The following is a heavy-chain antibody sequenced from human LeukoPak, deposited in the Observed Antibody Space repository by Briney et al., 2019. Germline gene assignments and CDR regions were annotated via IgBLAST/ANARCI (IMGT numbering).Heavy chain of an antibody. V-gene: IGHV1-8*01. CDR2: MNPNSGNT. Sequence: GASVKVSCKASGYTFTSYDINWVRQATGQGLEWMGWMNPNSGNTDYAQKFQGGVTMTRNTSISTAYMELSSLRSEDTAVYYCARATPVRYFDPTAHAFDIWGQGTMVTVSS. CDR3: ARATPVRYFDPTAHAFDI. J-gene: IGHJ3*02. D-gene: IGHD3-9*01. CDR1: GYTFTSYD.